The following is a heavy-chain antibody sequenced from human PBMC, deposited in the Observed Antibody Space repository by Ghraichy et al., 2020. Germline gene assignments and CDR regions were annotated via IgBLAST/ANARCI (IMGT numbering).Heavy chain of an antibody. CDR3: ARSPTYYYDSSGYSEAQPIDY. CDR1: GGSISSGDYY. Sequence: SETLSLTCTVSGGSISSGDYYWSWIRQPPGKGLEWIGYIYYSGSTYYNPSLKSRVTISVDTSKNQFSLKLSSVTAADTAVYYCARSPTYYYDSSGYSEAQPIDYWGQGTLVTVSS. D-gene: IGHD3-22*01. J-gene: IGHJ4*02. CDR2: IYYSGST. V-gene: IGHV4-30-4*01.